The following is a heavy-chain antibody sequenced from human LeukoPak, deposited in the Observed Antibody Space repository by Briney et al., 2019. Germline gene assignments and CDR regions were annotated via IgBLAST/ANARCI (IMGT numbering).Heavy chain of an antibody. CDR2: IYGSGST. CDR3: ARNQSHSSGWYFPSFDI. J-gene: IGHJ3*02. V-gene: IGHV4-59*01. Sequence: SETLSLTCTVSGDSINNYYWSWIRQPPGKGLEWIGYIYGSGSTNYNPSLKSRLTILLDTSKNQFSLKLSSVTAADTAIYYCARNQSHSSGWYFPSFDIWGQGTMVTVSS. D-gene: IGHD6-13*01. CDR1: GDSINNYY.